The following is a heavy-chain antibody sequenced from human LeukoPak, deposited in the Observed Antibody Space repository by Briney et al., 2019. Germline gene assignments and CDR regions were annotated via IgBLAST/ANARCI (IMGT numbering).Heavy chain of an antibody. CDR2: IKQEGRDK. V-gene: IGHV3-7*03. Sequence: GGSLRLSCAASGFTFSSYWMSWVRQAPGKGLEWVADIKQEGRDKEYVASVKARFTISRDNAKNSLYLQMKSLRAEYTGVYYCVSPLGISSSWTRSDSFVYWGQGTLVSVSS. D-gene: IGHD6-13*01. CDR3: VSPLGISSSWTRSDSFVY. CDR1: GFTFSSYW. J-gene: IGHJ4*02.